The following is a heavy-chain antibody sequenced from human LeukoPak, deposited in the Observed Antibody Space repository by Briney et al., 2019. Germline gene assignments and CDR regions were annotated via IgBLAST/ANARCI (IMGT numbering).Heavy chain of an antibody. Sequence: GGSLRLSCAAAGFTFSSYSMNWVRQAPGKGLEWVSYISSSSSYIYYADSVKGRFTISRDSAKNSLYLQMNSLRAEDTAVYYCARVVAAAGTIWGQGTLVTVSS. CDR1: GFTFSSYS. D-gene: IGHD6-13*01. CDR3: ARVVAAAGTI. J-gene: IGHJ4*02. CDR2: ISSSSSYI. V-gene: IGHV3-21*05.